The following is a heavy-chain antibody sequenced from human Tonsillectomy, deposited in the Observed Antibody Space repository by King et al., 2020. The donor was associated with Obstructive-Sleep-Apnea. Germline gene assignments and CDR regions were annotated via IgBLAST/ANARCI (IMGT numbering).Heavy chain of an antibody. CDR1: GFIFRDYA. J-gene: IGHJ3*02. V-gene: IGHV3-9*01. CDR3: AKDSSKYYYDTRNAFEI. Sequence: VQLVESGGGLVQPGRSLRLSCAASGFIFRDYAMHWVRQTPRKGPQWVSGISWNSGSVGYADSVKGRFTISRDNARNSLHLQLDFLRTEDTALYYCAKDSSKYYYDTRNAFEIWGQGTTVTVSS. CDR2: ISWNSGSV. D-gene: IGHD3-22*01.